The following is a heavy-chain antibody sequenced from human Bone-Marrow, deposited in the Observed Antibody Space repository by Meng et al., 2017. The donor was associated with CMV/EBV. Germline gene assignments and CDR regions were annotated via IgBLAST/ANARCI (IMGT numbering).Heavy chain of an antibody. CDR3: AMVMKRYLVTWFDP. J-gene: IGHJ5*02. CDR1: GFTFSSYS. V-gene: IGHV3-21*01. D-gene: IGHD2-21*01. CDR2: ISSSSSYI. Sequence: GGSLRLSCAASGFTFSSYSMNWVRQAPGKGLEWVSSISSSSSYIYYADSVKGRFTISRDNAKNTLYLQMNSLRAEDTAVYYCAMVMKRYLVTWFDPWGQGTLVTVSS.